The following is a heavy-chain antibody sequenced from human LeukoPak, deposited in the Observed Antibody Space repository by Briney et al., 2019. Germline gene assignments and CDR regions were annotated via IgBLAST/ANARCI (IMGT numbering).Heavy chain of an antibody. CDR1: GFTFSSYA. D-gene: IGHD5-12*01. V-gene: IGHV3-7*01. Sequence: GGSLRLSCAASGFTFSSYAMSWVRQAPGKGLEWVANMKQGGSEKYYVDSVKGRFTISRDNAKNSLYLEMNSLRVEDTAVYYCARDLGHTGYDLYDYWGQGTLVTVSS. CDR3: ARDLGHTGYDLYDY. CDR2: MKQGGSEK. J-gene: IGHJ4*02.